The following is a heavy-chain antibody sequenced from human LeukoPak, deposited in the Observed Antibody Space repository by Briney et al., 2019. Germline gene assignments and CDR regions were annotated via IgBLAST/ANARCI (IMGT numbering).Heavy chain of an antibody. J-gene: IGHJ6*03. V-gene: IGHV5-51*01. CDR2: IYPLDSDT. CDR3: ARHWPSAGGHQYSMDV. D-gene: IGHD3-16*01. CDR1: GYRFTSHW. Sequence: GESLKISCKGSGYRFTSHWIAWVRQMPGKGLELMGTIYPLDSDTRYSPSFQGQVTISAHKSISTAYLQWRSLKASDTAMYYCARHWPSAGGHQYSMDVWGKGTTVTVSS.